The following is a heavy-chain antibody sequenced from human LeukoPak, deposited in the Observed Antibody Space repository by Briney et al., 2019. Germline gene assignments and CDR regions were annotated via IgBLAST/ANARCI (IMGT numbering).Heavy chain of an antibody. D-gene: IGHD6-19*01. V-gene: IGHV1-46*01. CDR3: ARGIPDSSGWYVQIDY. Sequence: ASVKVSCKASGYTFTSYYMHWVRQAPGQGLEWMGIINPSGGSTSYAQKFQGRVTMTRDMSTSTVYMELSSLRSEDTAVYYCARGIPDSSGWYVQIDYWGQGTLVTVSS. CDR1: GYTFTSYY. J-gene: IGHJ4*02. CDR2: INPSGGST.